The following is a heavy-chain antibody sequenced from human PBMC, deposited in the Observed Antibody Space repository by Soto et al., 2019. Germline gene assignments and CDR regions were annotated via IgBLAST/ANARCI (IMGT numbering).Heavy chain of an antibody. Sequence: TGGSLRLSCTASGFTFRSCAMHWVRQAPGKGLEWVAVIWSDGSNQYYGDSVKGRFSISRDNSRNTLYLQMNSLRAEDTAVYFCARDKVPIAVVDYFDHWGQGTLVTVSS. J-gene: IGHJ4*02. CDR2: IWSDGSNQ. V-gene: IGHV3-33*01. CDR3: ARDKVPIAVVDYFDH. D-gene: IGHD2-21*01. CDR1: GFTFRSCA.